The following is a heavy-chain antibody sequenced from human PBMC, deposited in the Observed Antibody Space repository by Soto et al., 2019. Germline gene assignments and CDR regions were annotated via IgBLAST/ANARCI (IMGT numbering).Heavy chain of an antibody. CDR1: GYTFTSYY. V-gene: IGHV1-46*01. J-gene: IGHJ6*02. CDR3: AREELLWYGKSSVDYCMDV. CDR2: INPSGGST. Sequence: ASVKVSSKASGYTFTSYYMHWVRQAPGQGLEWMGIINPSGGSTSYAQKFQGRVTMTRDTSTSTVYMELSSLRSEDTAVYYCAREELLWYGKSSVDYCMDVWDEALTVTV. D-gene: IGHD3-10*01.